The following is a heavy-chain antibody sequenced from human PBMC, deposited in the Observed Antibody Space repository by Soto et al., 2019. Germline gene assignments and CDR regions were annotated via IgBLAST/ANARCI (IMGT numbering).Heavy chain of an antibody. CDR2: ISWDVGST. J-gene: IGHJ6*02. V-gene: IGHV3-43D*04. CDR3: ANDRGITFGGVTAASYYYGMDV. Sequence: PGGSLRLSCAASGFTFDDYAMHWVRQAPGKGLEWVSLISWDVGSTYYADSVKGRFTISRDNSKNSLYLQMNSLRAEDTALYYCANDRGITFGGVTAASYYYGMDVWGLGTMVTVSS. D-gene: IGHD3-16*01. CDR1: GFTFDDYA.